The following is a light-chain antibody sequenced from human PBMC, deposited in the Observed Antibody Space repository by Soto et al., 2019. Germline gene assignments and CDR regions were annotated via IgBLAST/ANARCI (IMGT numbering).Light chain of an antibody. CDR3: CSYAGSSSFV. J-gene: IGLJ1*01. V-gene: IGLV2-11*01. CDR2: DVS. CDR1: SSDVGGYNY. Sequence: QSALTQPRSVSGSPGQSVTISCTGTSSDVGGYNYVSWYQQHPGKAPKLMIYDVSKRPSGVPDRFSGSKSGNTASLTISGLQAEDAADYYWCSYAGSSSFVFGAGTKVTVL.